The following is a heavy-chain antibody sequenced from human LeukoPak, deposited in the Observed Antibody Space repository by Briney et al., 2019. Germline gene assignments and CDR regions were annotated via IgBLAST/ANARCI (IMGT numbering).Heavy chain of an antibody. CDR2: IKQDGSEK. CDR1: GFTFSSYW. Sequence: GGSLRLSCAASGFTFSSYWMSWVRQAPGKGLEWVANIKQDGSEKYYVDSVKGRFTISRDNAKNSLYLQMNSLRAEDTAVYYCARDRGSWYYDSSGYYDYWGQGTLDTVSS. D-gene: IGHD3-22*01. J-gene: IGHJ4*02. V-gene: IGHV3-7*01. CDR3: ARDRGSWYYDSSGYYDY.